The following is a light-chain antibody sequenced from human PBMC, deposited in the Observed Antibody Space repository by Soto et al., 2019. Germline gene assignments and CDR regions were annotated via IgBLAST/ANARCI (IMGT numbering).Light chain of an antibody. CDR2: EVS. V-gene: IGLV2-23*02. J-gene: IGLJ1*01. CDR1: SRDVGNYNL. Sequence: SALTQPASVSGSPGQSITISCTGTSRDVGNYNLVSWYQKHPGKAPQVMIYEVSKRPSGVSNRLSGSKSGNTASLTISGLQTEDEADYYCCSYAGSYTFVFGTGTKVTVL. CDR3: CSYAGSYTFV.